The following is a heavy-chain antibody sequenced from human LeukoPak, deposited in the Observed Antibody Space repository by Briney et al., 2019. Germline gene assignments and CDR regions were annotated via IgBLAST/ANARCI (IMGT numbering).Heavy chain of an antibody. Sequence: PGGSLRLSCAASEFSLSSYTMNWVRQVPGKGLEWTGEINHSGSTNYNPSLKSRVTISVDTSKNQFSLKLSSVTAADTAVYYCAEGDSSGFPVDYWGQGTLVTVSS. V-gene: IGHV4-34*08. CDR2: INHSGST. CDR3: AEGDSSGFPVDY. CDR1: EFSLSSYT. D-gene: IGHD6-19*01. J-gene: IGHJ4*02.